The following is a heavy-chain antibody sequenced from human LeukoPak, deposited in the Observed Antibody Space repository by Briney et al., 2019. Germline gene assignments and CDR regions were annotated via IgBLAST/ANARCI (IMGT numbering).Heavy chain of an antibody. D-gene: IGHD5-18*01. CDR2: ISGSGGST. Sequence: GGSLRLSCAASGFTFSSYAMSWVRQAPGKGLEWVSAISGSGGSTYYADSVKGRFTISRDNSKNTLYLQMNSLRAEDTAVYYCAKDIAQGYTYGSIEQDYWGQGTLVTVSS. J-gene: IGHJ4*02. CDR1: GFTFSSYA. V-gene: IGHV3-23*01. CDR3: AKDIAQGYTYGSIEQDY.